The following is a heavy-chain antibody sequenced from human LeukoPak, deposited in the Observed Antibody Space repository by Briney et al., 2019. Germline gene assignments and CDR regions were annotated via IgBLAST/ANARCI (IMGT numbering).Heavy chain of an antibody. CDR2: ISTSGII. D-gene: IGHD3-10*01. CDR3: ARDDPNWDPSSYYFDS. CDR1: GFTISNYN. J-gene: IGHJ4*02. V-gene: IGHV3-48*02. Sequence: PGGSPRLSRAASGFTISNYNMDWVRQAPGKGLEWISYISTSGIIYYADSVRGRFTISRDNAKNSLYLQMNSLRDEDTAVYYCARDDPNWDPSSYYFDSWGQGVLVTVSS.